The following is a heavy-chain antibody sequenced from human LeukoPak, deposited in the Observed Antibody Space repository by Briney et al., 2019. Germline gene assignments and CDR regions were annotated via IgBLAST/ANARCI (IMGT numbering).Heavy chain of an antibody. CDR3: ARGAVATKGSAFDI. Sequence: GGSLRLSCAASGFTFSSYSMNWVRQAPGKGLEWVSSISSSSSYIYYADSVKGRFTISRDNAKNSLYLQMNSLRAEDTAVYYCARGAVATKGSAFDIWGQGTMVTVSS. D-gene: IGHD5-12*01. CDR1: GFTFSSYS. V-gene: IGHV3-21*01. CDR2: ISSSSSYI. J-gene: IGHJ3*02.